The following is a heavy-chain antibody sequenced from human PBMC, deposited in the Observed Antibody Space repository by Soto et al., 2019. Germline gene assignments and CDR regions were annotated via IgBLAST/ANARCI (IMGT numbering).Heavy chain of an antibody. CDR1: GYTFTSYG. J-gene: IGHJ4*02. V-gene: IGHV1-18*01. Sequence: ASVKVYCKASGYTFTSYGISWVRQAPGQGLEWMGWISAYNGNTNYAQKLQGRVTMTTDTSTSTAYMELRSLRSDDTAVYYCARVPHYDILTGYYILEFYFDYWGQGTLVTVSS. D-gene: IGHD3-9*01. CDR3: ARVPHYDILTGYYILEFYFDY. CDR2: ISAYNGNT.